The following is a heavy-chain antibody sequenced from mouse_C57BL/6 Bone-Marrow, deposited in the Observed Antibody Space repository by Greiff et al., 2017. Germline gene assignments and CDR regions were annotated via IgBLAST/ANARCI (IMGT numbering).Heavy chain of an antibody. V-gene: IGHV1-7*01. CDR1: GYTFTSYW. J-gene: IGHJ2*01. CDR2: FHPSSGYT. Sequence: VQLQQSGAELAKPGASVKLSCKASGYTFTSYWMQWVKQRPGQGLEWIGYFHPSSGYTKYNQKFKDKATLTVDKSSSTAYMQLSSLKYEDSAVYYCARGGYWGQGTTLTVSS. CDR3: ARGGY.